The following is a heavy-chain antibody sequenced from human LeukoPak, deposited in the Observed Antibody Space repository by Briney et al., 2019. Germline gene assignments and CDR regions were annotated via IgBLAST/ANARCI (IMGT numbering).Heavy chain of an antibody. Sequence: GGSLRLSCSASGFTFSDYWMMWVRQAPGKGLEWVSSISSSSTYIYYADSVKGRFTISRDNAKNSLYLQMSSLSAADTAVYYCARVLPPEYTSGWYPDYWGQGTLVTVSS. CDR2: ISSSSTYI. V-gene: IGHV3-21*01. J-gene: IGHJ4*02. CDR3: ARVLPPEYTSGWYPDY. CDR1: GFTFSDYW. D-gene: IGHD6-19*01.